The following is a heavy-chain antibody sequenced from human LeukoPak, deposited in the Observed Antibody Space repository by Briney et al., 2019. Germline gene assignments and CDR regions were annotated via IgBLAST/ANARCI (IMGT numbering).Heavy chain of an antibody. J-gene: IGHJ4*02. D-gene: IGHD3-22*01. Sequence: HPGGSLRLSCAASGFTFSSYAMSWVRQAPGKSLEWVSGIGGSGSRTYYADSVKGRFTISRDNSKNTLYLQMNSLRAEDTAVYYCAKDLSSGYYLLDYWGQGTLVTVSS. CDR1: GFTFSSYA. CDR2: IGGSGSRT. CDR3: AKDLSSGYYLLDY. V-gene: IGHV3-23*01.